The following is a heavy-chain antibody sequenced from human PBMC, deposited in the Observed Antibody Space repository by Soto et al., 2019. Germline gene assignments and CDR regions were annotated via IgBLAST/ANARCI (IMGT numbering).Heavy chain of an antibody. CDR2: IKSKTDGGTT. V-gene: IGHV3-15*01. J-gene: IGHJ5*02. CDR3: TTDRWGGSYLFDP. Sequence: GGSLRLSCAASGFTFSNAWMSWVRQAPGKGLEWVGRIKSKTDGGTTDYAAPVKGRFTISRDDSKNTLYLQMNSLKTEDTAVYYCTTDRWGGSYLFDPWGQGTLVTVSS. D-gene: IGHD1-26*01. CDR1: GFTFSNAW.